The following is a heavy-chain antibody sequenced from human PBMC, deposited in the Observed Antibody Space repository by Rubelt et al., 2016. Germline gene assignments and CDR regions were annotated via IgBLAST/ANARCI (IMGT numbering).Heavy chain of an antibody. CDR2: ISAYNGNT. CDR1: GYTFTSYG. V-gene: IGHV1-18*01. CDR3: ASMYSSSWYRGWFDP. D-gene: IGHD6-13*01. J-gene: IGHJ5*02. Sequence: QVQLVQSGAEVKKPGASVKVSCKASGYTFTSYGISWVRQAPGQGLEGMGWISAYNGNTNYAQKLQGRVTMTTDTSTSTAYMELRSLRSDDTAVYYCASMYSSSWYRGWFDPWGQGTLVTVSS.